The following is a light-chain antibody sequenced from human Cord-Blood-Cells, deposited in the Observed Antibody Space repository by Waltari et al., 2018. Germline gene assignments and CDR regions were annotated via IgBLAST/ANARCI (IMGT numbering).Light chain of an antibody. J-gene: IGLJ3*02. CDR3: AAWDDSLGGGV. CDR1: SPNTGNNY. CDR2: RNK. V-gene: IGLV1-47*01. Sequence: HSVLIHHPSASRTPGPRVTTSRSGPSPNTGNNYAYGSHQPPGPAPRLLIYRNKQRPSGVPYRFTCSKSGTAASLAISGHRSEDEADYYCAAWDDSLGGGVFGGGTKLTVL.